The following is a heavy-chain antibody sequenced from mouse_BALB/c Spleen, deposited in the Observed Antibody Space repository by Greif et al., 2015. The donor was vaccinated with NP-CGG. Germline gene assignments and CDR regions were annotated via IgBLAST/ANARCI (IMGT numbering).Heavy chain of an antibody. CDR3: ARGGGNYVAMDY. CDR2: IFPGTGTT. Sequence: VKLVESGAELVKPGASVKLSCKTSGYTFTSYWIQWVRQRPGQGLGWIGEIFPGTGTTYYNEKFKGKATLTIDTSSSTAYMQLSSLTSEDSAVYFCARGGGNYVAMDYWGQGTSVTVSS. D-gene: IGHD2-1*01. CDR1: GYTFTSYW. J-gene: IGHJ4*01. V-gene: IGHV1S132*01.